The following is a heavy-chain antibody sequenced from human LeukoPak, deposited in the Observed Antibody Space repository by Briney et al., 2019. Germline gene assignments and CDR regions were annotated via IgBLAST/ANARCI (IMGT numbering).Heavy chain of an antibody. CDR3: ARAQRPFEAPTGTVVMGFDY. Sequence: GGSLRLSCAASGFNINYYYMSWVRRSPGKGLEGVSVIYSDGTTYYTDSVKGRFTISRDNSKSTLYLQMTSLRGEDTAVYYCARAQRPFEAPTGTVVMGFDYWGHGTLVTVSS. CDR2: IYSDGTT. CDR1: GFNINYYY. V-gene: IGHV3-66*01. D-gene: IGHD6-13*01. J-gene: IGHJ4*01.